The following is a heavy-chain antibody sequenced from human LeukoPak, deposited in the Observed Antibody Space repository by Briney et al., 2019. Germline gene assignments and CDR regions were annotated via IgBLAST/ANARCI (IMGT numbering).Heavy chain of an antibody. D-gene: IGHD3-22*01. Sequence: PGGSLRLSCAASGFTFSSYCMSWVRQAPGKGLEWVANIKQDGSEKYYVDSVKGRFTIARDNAKNSLYLQMNSLRAEDTAVYYCARAPDYYDSSGSGTTRDYWGQGTLVTVSS. V-gene: IGHV3-7*01. CDR1: GFTFSSYC. CDR2: IKQDGSEK. J-gene: IGHJ4*02. CDR3: ARAPDYYDSSGSGTTRDY.